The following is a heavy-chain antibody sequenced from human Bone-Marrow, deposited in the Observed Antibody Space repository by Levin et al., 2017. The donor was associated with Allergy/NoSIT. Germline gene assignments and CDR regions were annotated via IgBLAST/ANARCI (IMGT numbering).Heavy chain of an antibody. J-gene: IGHJ5*02. D-gene: IGHD6-13*01. CDR1: GFSFSGSA. Sequence: KVSCAASGFSFSGSAMHWVRQASGKGLEWVGRIRSKTNSYATAYAASVKGRFTISRDDSKNTAYLQMNSLKTEDTAVYYCTRHTETLSSTWYFWLDPWGQGTLVTVSS. V-gene: IGHV3-73*01. CDR3: TRHTETLSSTWYFWLDP. CDR2: IRSKTNSYAT.